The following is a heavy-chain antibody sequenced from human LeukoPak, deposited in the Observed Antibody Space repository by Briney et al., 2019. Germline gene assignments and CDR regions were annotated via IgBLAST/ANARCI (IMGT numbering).Heavy chain of an antibody. J-gene: IGHJ5*02. Sequence: VASVKVSCXASGYTFTGYYMHWVRQAPGQGLEWMGWINPNSGGTNYAQKFQGRVTMTRDTSISTAYMELSRLRSDDTAVYYCAREGGYCSSTSCLNWFDPWGQGTLVTVSS. CDR3: AREGGYCSSTSCLNWFDP. D-gene: IGHD2-2*01. CDR2: INPNSGGT. CDR1: GYTFTGYY. V-gene: IGHV1-2*02.